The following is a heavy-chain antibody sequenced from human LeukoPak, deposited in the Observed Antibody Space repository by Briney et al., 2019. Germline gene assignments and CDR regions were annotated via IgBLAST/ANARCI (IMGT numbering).Heavy chain of an antibody. V-gene: IGHV1-24*01. CDR1: GYTLTELS. Sequence: ASVKVSCKVSGYTLTELSMHWVRQAPGKGLEWMGGFDPEDGETIYAQKFQGRVTMTEDTSTDTAYMELSSLRSEDTAVYYCATGQVVPAAFDIWGQGTMVTVSS. D-gene: IGHD2-2*01. J-gene: IGHJ3*02. CDR2: FDPEDGET. CDR3: ATGQVVPAAFDI.